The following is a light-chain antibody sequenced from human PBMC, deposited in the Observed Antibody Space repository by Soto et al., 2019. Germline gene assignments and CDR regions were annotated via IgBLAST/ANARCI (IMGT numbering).Light chain of an antibody. CDR1: SGDVGTYDL. CDR2: EAT. J-gene: IGLJ1*01. Sequence: QSLLTQPASVSLSPGQSITISGTGTSGDVGTYDLVSLYQQHPGKVPRLIIYEATKRPSEVSHRFSGYKSGNKASLTISGVQAEDEADYYCCSYAGSGTYVFGTGTKVTVL. CDR3: CSYAGSGTYV. V-gene: IGLV2-23*01.